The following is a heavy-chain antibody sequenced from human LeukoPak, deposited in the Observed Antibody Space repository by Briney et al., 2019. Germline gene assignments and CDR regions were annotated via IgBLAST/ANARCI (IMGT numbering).Heavy chain of an antibody. CDR2: IYSGGST. CDR3: ARGGSYLSAFDI. J-gene: IGHJ3*02. Sequence: PGRSLRLSCAASGFSLRNYAFYWVRQAPGKGLEWVSIIYSGGSTFYADSVKGRFTISRDNSKNTLYLQMNSLRAEDTAVYYCARGGSYLSAFDIWGQGTMVTVSS. D-gene: IGHD1-26*01. V-gene: IGHV3-53*01. CDR1: GFSLRNYA.